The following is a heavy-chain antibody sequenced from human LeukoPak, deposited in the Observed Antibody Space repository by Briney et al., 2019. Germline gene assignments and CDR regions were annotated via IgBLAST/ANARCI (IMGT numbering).Heavy chain of an antibody. D-gene: IGHD5-12*01. Sequence: GGSLRLSCAASGFTFSIPWMSWVRQAPGKGLEWVGRTKSKTVGGTTDYAAPVKGRFTISRDDSKNTLYLQMNSLKTEDTAVYYCTTDVATVNDYWGQGTLVTVSS. V-gene: IGHV3-15*01. CDR1: GFTFSIPW. CDR2: TKSKTVGGTT. J-gene: IGHJ4*02. CDR3: TTDVATVNDY.